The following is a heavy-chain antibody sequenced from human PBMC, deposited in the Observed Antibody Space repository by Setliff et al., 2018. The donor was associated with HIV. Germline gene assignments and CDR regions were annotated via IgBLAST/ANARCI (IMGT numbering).Heavy chain of an antibody. Sequence: SETLSLTCAVYDGSFSAYYWSWIRQPPGKGLEWIGEINHSGSTNHNPSLKSRVTMSVDTSKNQISLKLSSVTAADTAVYYCARGWGHDGFDFWGQGTMVTVSS. CDR2: INHSGST. J-gene: IGHJ3*01. CDR1: DGSFSAYY. D-gene: IGHD7-27*01. V-gene: IGHV4-34*01. CDR3: ARGWGHDGFDF.